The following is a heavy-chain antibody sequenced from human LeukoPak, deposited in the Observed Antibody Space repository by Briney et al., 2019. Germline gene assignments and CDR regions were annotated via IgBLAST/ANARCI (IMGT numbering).Heavy chain of an antibody. CDR3: SRGLDSRKLGY. J-gene: IGHJ4*02. D-gene: IGHD3-22*01. CDR2: IHPSGIL. V-gene: IGHV4-31*03. Sequence: SETLSLTCTVSGASLSSDDHYWNWIRQSPGKGLEWIESIHPSGILYNNPSLESRLTISKDTSKNQFSLNLNSVTAADTAVYFCSRGLDSRKLGYWGQGTLVTVSS. CDR1: GASLSSDDHY.